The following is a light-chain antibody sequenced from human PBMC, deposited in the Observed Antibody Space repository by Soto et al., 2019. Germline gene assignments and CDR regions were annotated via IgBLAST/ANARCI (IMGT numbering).Light chain of an antibody. Sequence: EIVLTQSPGTLSLSPGERATLSCRASQSVSSSYLAWYQQKPGQAPRLLIFVASSRATGISDRSSRSGSRTDVLVTISPLAPEDCAVYYCTVYRSFLTLGQGT. CDR2: VAS. J-gene: IGKJ1*01. CDR1: QSVSSSY. V-gene: IGKV3-20*01. CDR3: TVYRSFLT.